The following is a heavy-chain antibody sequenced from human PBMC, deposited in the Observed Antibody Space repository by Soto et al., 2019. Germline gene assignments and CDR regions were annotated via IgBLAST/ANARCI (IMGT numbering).Heavy chain of an antibody. CDR3: AKSRGFCSGSSCYFDH. D-gene: IGHD2-15*01. CDR2: TSHDGGTT. J-gene: IGHJ4*02. Sequence: GGSLRLSCAASGFTFSSHSMNWVRQGPGKGLEWVSQTSHDGGTTYYADSVKDRFTISRDNSRDTVYLQMDSLRAGDTAVYYCAKSRGFCSGSSCYFDHWGQGTLVTVSS. V-gene: IGHV3-23*01. CDR1: GFTFSSHS.